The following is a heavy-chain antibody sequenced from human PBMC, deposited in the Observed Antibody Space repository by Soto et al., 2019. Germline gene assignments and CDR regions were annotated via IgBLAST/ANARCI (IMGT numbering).Heavy chain of an antibody. Sequence: ESGGGLVQPGGSLRLSCAASGFTFSSYVMSWVRQAPGKGLEWVSAVSGSGGSTYYADSVKGRFTISRDNSKNTLYLQMNSLRAEDTAVYFCAKEHTSAFAVHYMDVWGKGTTVTVSS. CDR3: AKEHTSAFAVHYMDV. CDR1: GFTFSSYV. CDR2: VSGSGGST. J-gene: IGHJ6*03. D-gene: IGHD3-10*02. V-gene: IGHV3-23*01.